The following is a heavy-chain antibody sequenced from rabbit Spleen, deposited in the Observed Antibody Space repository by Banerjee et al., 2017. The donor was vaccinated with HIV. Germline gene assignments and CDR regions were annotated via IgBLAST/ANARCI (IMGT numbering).Heavy chain of an antibody. V-gene: IGHV1S40*01. CDR3: ARDTSSSFSSYGMDL. J-gene: IGHJ6*01. CDR1: GLDFSGDSY. CDR2: IDIGSSGST. Sequence: QSLEESGGGLVKPGASLTLTCKASGLDFSGDSYDSYMCWVRQAPGKGLEWIACIDIGSSGSTYYASWAKGRFTISKTSSTTVTLQVTSLTAADTATYFCARDTSSSFSSYGMDLWGPGTLVTVS. D-gene: IGHD1-1*01.